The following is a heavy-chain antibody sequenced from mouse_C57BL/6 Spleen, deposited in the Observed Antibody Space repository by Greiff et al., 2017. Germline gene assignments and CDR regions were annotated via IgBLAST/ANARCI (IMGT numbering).Heavy chain of an antibody. D-gene: IGHD1-1*01. Sequence: EVKLQESGGGLVKPGGSLKLSCAASGFTFSDYGMHWVRQAPEQGLEWVAYISSGSSTIYYADTVKGRFTISRDNAKNTLFLQMTSLRSEDTAMYYCARRTTPHAMDYWGQGTSVTVSS. CDR1: GFTFSDYG. CDR3: ARRTTPHAMDY. CDR2: ISSGSSTI. V-gene: IGHV5-17*01. J-gene: IGHJ4*01.